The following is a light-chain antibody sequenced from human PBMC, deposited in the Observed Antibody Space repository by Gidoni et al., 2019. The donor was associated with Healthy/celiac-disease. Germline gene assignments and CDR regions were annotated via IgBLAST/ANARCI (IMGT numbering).Light chain of an antibody. CDR3: QSADSSGTYRAV. CDR1: ALPKHY. Sequence: SYELTPPPSVSVSPGQTARITCSGDALPKHYAYWYQQKPGQAPVLVIYKDSERPSGIPERFSGSSSGTTVTLTISGVQAEDEADYYCQSADSSGTYRAVFGGGTQLTVL. CDR2: KDS. J-gene: IGLJ7*01. V-gene: IGLV3-25*03.